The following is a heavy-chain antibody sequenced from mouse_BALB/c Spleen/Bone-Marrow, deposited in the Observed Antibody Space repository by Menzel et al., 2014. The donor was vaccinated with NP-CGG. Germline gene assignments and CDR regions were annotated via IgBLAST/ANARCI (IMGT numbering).Heavy chain of an antibody. D-gene: IGHD2-4*01. J-gene: IGHJ1*01. V-gene: IGHV14-3*02. CDR1: GFNIKDTY. CDR3: ATMITDWYFDV. CDR2: IDPANGNT. Sequence: EVQLQQSGAELVKPGASVKLSCTASGFNIKDTYMHWVKQRPEQGLEWIGRIDPANGNTKYDPKFQGKATITADTSSNTAYLQLSSLTSEDTAVYYCATMITDWYFDVWGAGTRVTVSS.